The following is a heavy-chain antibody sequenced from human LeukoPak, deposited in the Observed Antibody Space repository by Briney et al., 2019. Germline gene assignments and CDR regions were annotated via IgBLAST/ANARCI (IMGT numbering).Heavy chain of an antibody. Sequence: PGGSLSLSCAASGFTFSTYAMNWVRQAPGKGLEWVSGISGSSASTYYADSVKGRFTISRDNSKNTLYVQMNSLRAEDTAVYYCAVDSYYLWCWGPVILVTVSS. CDR1: GFTFSTYA. V-gene: IGHV3-23*01. D-gene: IGHD3-10*01. CDR2: ISGSSAST. J-gene: IGHJ4*02. CDR3: AVDSYYLWC.